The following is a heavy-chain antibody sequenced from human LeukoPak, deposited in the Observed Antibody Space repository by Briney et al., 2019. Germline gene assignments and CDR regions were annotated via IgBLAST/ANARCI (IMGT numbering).Heavy chain of an antibody. V-gene: IGHV3-30*02. CDR1: GFTFRGYG. D-gene: IGHD1-26*01. Sequence: PGGSLRLSCAASGFTFRGYGMHWVRQAPGKGLEWVAFIRYDGSNKYYADFVKGRFTISRGNSKNTLYLQMNNLRAEDTAVYYCAKWQGSGNCVDYWGQGTLVTVSS. CDR2: IRYDGSNK. J-gene: IGHJ4*02. CDR3: AKWQGSGNCVDY.